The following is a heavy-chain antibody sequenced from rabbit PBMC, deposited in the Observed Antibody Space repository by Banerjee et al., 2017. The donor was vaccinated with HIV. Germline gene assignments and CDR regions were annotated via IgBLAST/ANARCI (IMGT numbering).Heavy chain of an antibody. Sequence: QSLEESGGDLVKPGASLTLTCTASGFSLSSSYYMCWVRQAPGKGLEWIACIYDGGSGYTYYASWAKGRFTISKTSSTTVTLQMTSLTAADTATYFCARVNAGSSGYPYYFNLWGPGTLVTVS. CDR1: GFSLSSSYY. CDR2: IYDGGSGYT. J-gene: IGHJ4*01. D-gene: IGHD1-1*01. V-gene: IGHV1S40*01. CDR3: ARVNAGSSGYPYYFNL.